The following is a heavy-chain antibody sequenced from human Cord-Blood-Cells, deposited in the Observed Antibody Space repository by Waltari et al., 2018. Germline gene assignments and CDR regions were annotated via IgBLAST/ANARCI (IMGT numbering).Heavy chain of an antibody. CDR3: AREPHDYSNYGYYYGMDV. J-gene: IGHJ6*02. CDR2: INPNSGGT. V-gene: IGHV1-2*06. CDR1: GYTFTGYY. D-gene: IGHD4-4*01. Sequence: QVQLVQSGAEVKKPGASVKVSCKASGYTFTGYYMHWVRPAPGPGLEWRGRINPNSGGTNDAQKFQGRVTMNRDTSISTAYMELSRLRSDDTAVYYCAREPHDYSNYGYYYGMDVWGQGTTVTVSS.